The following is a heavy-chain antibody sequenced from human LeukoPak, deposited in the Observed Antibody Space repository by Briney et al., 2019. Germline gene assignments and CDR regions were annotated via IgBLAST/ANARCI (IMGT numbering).Heavy chain of an antibody. CDR2: TTYDESNK. V-gene: IGHV3-30*02. Sequence: PGGSLRLSCAASGFTFSNYAMYWVRQAPGKGLAWVAFTTYDESNKYYADSVKGRFTISRDNSKNTLYLQMNSLRAEDAAVYYCAKDRANAWTSDYWGQGTLVTVSS. CDR3: AKDRANAWTSDY. D-gene: IGHD3/OR15-3a*01. J-gene: IGHJ4*02. CDR1: GFTFSNYA.